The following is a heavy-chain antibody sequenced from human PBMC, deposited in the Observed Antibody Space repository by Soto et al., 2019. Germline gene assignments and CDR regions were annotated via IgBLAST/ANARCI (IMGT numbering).Heavy chain of an antibody. V-gene: IGHV3-33*01. Sequence: PAGSLRLSCAASGFTFSSYGMHWVRQAPGKGLEWVAVIWYDGSNKYYADSVKGRFTISRDNSKNTLYLQMNSLTAADTAVYYCASEVVWAPVSRVLAAPSYYYYYGMDVWGQGTTVTVSS. CDR3: ASEVVWAPVSRVLAAPSYYYYYGMDV. D-gene: IGHD2-2*01. J-gene: IGHJ6*02. CDR1: GFTFSSYG. CDR2: IWYDGSNK.